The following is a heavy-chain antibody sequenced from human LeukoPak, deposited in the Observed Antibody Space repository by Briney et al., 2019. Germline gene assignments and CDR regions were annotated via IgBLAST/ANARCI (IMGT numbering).Heavy chain of an antibody. Sequence: SETLSLTCAVSGGSISSSNWWSWVRQPPGKGLEWIGEIYHSGSTDYNPSLKSRVTISVDKSKNQFSLKLSSVTAADTAVYYCARDRGTPDYYDTSGYDYWGQGTLVTVSS. V-gene: IGHV4-4*02. D-gene: IGHD3-22*01. CDR2: IYHSGST. CDR1: GGSISSSNW. CDR3: ARDRGTPDYYDTSGYDY. J-gene: IGHJ4*02.